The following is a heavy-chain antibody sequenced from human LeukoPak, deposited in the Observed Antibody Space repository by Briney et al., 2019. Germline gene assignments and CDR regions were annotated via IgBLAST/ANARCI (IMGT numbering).Heavy chain of an antibody. V-gene: IGHV4-34*01. CDR3: ARGQSARFLEWLFSPSATSLFDY. Sequence: PSETLSFTCAVYGGSFSGYHWSWIRQPPGKGLEWIGEINHSGSTNYNPSLKSRVTISVDTSKNQFSLKLSSVTAADTAVYYCARGQSARFLEWLFSPSATSLFDYWGQGTLVTVSS. J-gene: IGHJ4*02. CDR1: GGSFSGYH. CDR2: INHSGST. D-gene: IGHD3-3*01.